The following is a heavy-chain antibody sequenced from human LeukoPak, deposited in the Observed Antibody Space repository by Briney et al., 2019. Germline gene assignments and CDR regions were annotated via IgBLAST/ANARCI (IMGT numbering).Heavy chain of an antibody. D-gene: IGHD3-3*01. CDR3: ARGCWITILGVVNQPFSY. CDR2: MNPNSGNT. Sequence: ASVKVSCKASGYTFTSYDINWVRQATGQGLEWMGWMNPNSGNTGYAQKFQGRVTVTRNTSISTAYMELSSLRSEDTAVYYCARGCWITILGVVNQPFSYWGQGTLVTVSS. V-gene: IGHV1-8*01. J-gene: IGHJ4*02. CDR1: GYTFTSYD.